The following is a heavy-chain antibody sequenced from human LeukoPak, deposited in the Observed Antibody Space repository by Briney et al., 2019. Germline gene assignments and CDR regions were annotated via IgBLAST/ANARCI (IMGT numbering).Heavy chain of an antibody. CDR2: ISSSSSYI. CDR3: AVQEYYDSSILGGFDY. D-gene: IGHD3-22*01. V-gene: IGHV3-21*04. CDR1: GFTFSSYS. J-gene: IGHJ4*02. Sequence: GGSLRLSCAASGFTFSSYSMNWVRQAPGKGLEWVSSISSSSSYIYYADSVKGRFTISRDNAKNSLYLQMNSLRAEDTAVYYCAVQEYYDSSILGGFDYWGQGTLVTVSS.